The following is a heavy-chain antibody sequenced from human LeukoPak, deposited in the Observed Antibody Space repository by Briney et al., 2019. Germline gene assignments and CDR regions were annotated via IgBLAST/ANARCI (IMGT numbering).Heavy chain of an antibody. Sequence: SETQSLTCTVSGGSISSGTYYWSWIRQHPGKGLEWIGYIYYSGSTSYNPSLKSRVTISVDTSKNQFSLKLSSVTAADTAMYYCARDLSNYDYIWGSYRATDAFDIWGQGTMVTVSS. D-gene: IGHD3-16*02. J-gene: IGHJ3*02. CDR3: ARDLSNYDYIWGSYRATDAFDI. V-gene: IGHV4-31*03. CDR1: GGSISSGTYY. CDR2: IYYSGST.